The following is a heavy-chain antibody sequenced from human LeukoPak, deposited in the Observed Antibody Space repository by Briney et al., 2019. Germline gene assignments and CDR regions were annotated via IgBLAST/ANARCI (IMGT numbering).Heavy chain of an antibody. J-gene: IGHJ3*02. CDR1: GFTFSSYA. CDR3: AKDESINYYDSSGYPDAFDI. Sequence: PGGSLRLSCAASGFTFSSYAMSWVRQAPGKGLEWVSAISGSGGSTYYADSVKGRFTISRDNSKNTLYLQMNSLRAEDTAVYYCAKDESINYYDSSGYPDAFDIWGPGTMVTVSS. CDR2: ISGSGGST. D-gene: IGHD3-22*01. V-gene: IGHV3-23*01.